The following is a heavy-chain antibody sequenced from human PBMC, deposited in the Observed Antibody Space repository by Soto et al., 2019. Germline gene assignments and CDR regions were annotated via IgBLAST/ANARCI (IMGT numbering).Heavy chain of an antibody. CDR1: GYTFTSYA. J-gene: IGHJ6*02. CDR3: ARVSFEYSSSYYYYYGMDV. Sequence: SVKVSCKASGYTFTSYAMHWVRQAPGQRLEWMGGIIPVIGTANYAQKFQGRVTITADKSTSTAYMELSSLRSEDTAVYYCARVSFEYSSSYYYYYGMDVWGQGTTVTVSS. D-gene: IGHD6-6*01. V-gene: IGHV1-69*06. CDR2: IIPVIGTA.